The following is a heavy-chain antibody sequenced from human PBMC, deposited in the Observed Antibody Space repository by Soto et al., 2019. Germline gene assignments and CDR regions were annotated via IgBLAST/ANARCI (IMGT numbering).Heavy chain of an antibody. V-gene: IGHV3-66*01. D-gene: IGHD2-15*01. Sequence: SGFTVSSNYMSWVRQAPGKGLEWVSVIYSGGSTYYADSVRGRFTISRDNSKNTLYLQMNSLRAEDTAVYYCARVLRHWGQGTLVTVSS. J-gene: IGHJ4*02. CDR3: ARVLRH. CDR1: GFTVSSNY. CDR2: IYSGGST.